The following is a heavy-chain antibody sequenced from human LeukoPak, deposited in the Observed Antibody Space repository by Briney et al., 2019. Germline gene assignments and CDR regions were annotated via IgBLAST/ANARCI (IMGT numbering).Heavy chain of an antibody. D-gene: IGHD3-10*01. CDR1: GAYISRGTYY. Sequence: PSETLSLTCTVSGAYISRGTYYWSWIRQHPGKGLEWIGYFYYSGSTYCNPSLKSRLTISVDTSKNQFSLKLNSVTAADTAVYYCARVATHYGSGIWGQGTLVTVSS. J-gene: IGHJ4*02. CDR3: ARVATHYGSGI. V-gene: IGHV4-31*03. CDR2: FYYSGST.